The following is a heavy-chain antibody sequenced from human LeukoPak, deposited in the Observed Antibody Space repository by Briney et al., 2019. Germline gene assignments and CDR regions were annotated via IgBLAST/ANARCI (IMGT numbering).Heavy chain of an antibody. CDR2: MSGSLRII. CDR3: AELGITMIGGV. V-gene: IGHV3-48*03. J-gene: IGHJ6*04. CDR1: GFTFSSYE. Sequence: GGSLRLSCAASGFTFSSYEMNWVRQAPGKGLEWVSYMSGSLRIITYADSVKGRFTISRDNAKNSLYLQMNSLRAEDTAVYYCAELGITMIGGVWGKGTTVTISS. D-gene: IGHD3-10*02.